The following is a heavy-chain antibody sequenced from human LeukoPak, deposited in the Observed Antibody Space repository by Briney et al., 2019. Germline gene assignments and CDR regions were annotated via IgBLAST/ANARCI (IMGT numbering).Heavy chain of an antibody. Sequence: QPGGSLRLSCAASGFTFSSYSMNWVRQAPGKGLEWVSYISSSSSTIYYADSVKGRFTISRDNAKNSLYLQMNSLRAEDTAVYYCASNRLLSHAFDIWGQGTMVTVSS. CDR2: ISSSSSTI. J-gene: IGHJ3*02. CDR3: ASNRLLSHAFDI. V-gene: IGHV3-48*04. CDR1: GFTFSSYS. D-gene: IGHD2/OR15-2a*01.